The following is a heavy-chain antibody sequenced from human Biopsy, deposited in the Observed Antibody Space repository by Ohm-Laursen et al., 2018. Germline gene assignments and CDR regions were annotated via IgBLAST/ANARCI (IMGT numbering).Heavy chain of an antibody. CDR2: ISWNSGRI. CDR3: AKGQAPDGYNYAFDI. D-gene: IGHD5-24*01. Sequence: SLRLSCAASGFNFYDFAMHWVRQTPGKGLEWVSGISWNSGRIAYADSVKGRFTISRDNAKNSLYLQMNSLRAEDTALYYCAKGQAPDGYNYAFDIWGQETMLTVSS. J-gene: IGHJ3*02. CDR1: GFNFYDFA. V-gene: IGHV3-9*01.